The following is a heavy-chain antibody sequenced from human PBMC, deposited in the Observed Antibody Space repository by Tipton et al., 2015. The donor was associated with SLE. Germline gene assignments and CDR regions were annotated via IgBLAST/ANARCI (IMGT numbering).Heavy chain of an antibody. J-gene: IGHJ3*02. CDR3: ASSDRGYTDPDAFDI. CDR1: GGSISSSSYY. Sequence: TLSLTCTVSGGSISSSSYYWGWFRQPPGKGLEWIGSIYYSGSTYYNPSLKSRVTISVDTSKNQFSLKLSSVTAADTAVYYCASSDRGYTDPDAFDIWGQGTMVTVSS. D-gene: IGHD5-18*01. V-gene: IGHV4-39*07. CDR2: IYYSGST.